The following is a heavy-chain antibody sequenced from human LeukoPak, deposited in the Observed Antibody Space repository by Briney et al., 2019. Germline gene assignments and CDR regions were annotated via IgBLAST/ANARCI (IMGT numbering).Heavy chain of an antibody. J-gene: IGHJ4*02. CDR2: IKYDGSEK. D-gene: IGHD3-10*01. Sequence: GGSLRLSCAASGFTFIETWMTWVRQAPGKGLEWVANIKYDGSEKYYVDSVKGRFTISRDNAKNSLSLQMNSLRAEDTAVYYCAKYHYGSGTSLDYWGQGTLVTVSS. V-gene: IGHV3-7*01. CDR3: AKYHYGSGTSLDY. CDR1: GFTFIETW.